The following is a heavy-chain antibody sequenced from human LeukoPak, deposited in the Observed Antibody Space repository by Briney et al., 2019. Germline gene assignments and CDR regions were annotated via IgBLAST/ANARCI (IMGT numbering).Heavy chain of an antibody. Sequence: GASVKVSCKASGYTFTSYGISWVRQAPGQGLEWMGWISAYNGNTNYAQKLQGRVTMTTDTSTSTAYMELRSLRSDDTAVYYCARDEWNWNAPHWFDPWGQGTLVTVSS. D-gene: IGHD1-1*01. CDR3: ARDEWNWNAPHWFDP. J-gene: IGHJ5*02. CDR2: ISAYNGNT. CDR1: GYTFTSYG. V-gene: IGHV1-18*01.